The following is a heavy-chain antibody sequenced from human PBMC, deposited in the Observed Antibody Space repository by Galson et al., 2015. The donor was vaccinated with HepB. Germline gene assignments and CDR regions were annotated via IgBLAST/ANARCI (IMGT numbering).Heavy chain of an antibody. CDR3: ARVADYYVSGRFDY. V-gene: IGHV3-15*01. CDR1: GFNFGDAW. D-gene: IGHD3-10*01. Sequence: SLRLSCAASGFNFGDAWMSWVRQPPGKGLEWVGRVKSADDGGTTDYGASVKGRFVISRDDSKNTLFLQMNSLRPDDTAVYYCARVADYYVSGRFDYWGQGTLVTVSS. J-gene: IGHJ4*02. CDR2: VKSADDGGTT.